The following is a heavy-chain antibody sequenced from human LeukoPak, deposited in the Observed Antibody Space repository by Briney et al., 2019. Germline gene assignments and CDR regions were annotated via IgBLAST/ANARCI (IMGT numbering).Heavy chain of an antibody. D-gene: IGHD5-12*01. Sequence: GGSLRLSCAASGFTFSSYGMHWVRQAPGKGLEWVAVISYDGSNKYYADSVKGRFTISRDNSKNTLYLQMNSLRAEDTAVYYCAKPHPWLPRDYFDSWGREPLATVS. CDR3: AKPHPWLPRDYFDS. CDR1: GFTFSSYG. V-gene: IGHV3-30*18. J-gene: IGHJ4*02. CDR2: ISYDGSNK.